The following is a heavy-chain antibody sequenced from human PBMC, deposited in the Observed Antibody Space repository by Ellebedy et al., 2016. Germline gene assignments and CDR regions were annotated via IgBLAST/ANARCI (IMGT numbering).Heavy chain of an antibody. V-gene: IGHV3-74*01. D-gene: IGHD3-10*01. CDR2: INSGGSIT. CDR1: GFTFSSYW. CDR3: TRDPPVWFGGVESLNWFDP. Sequence: GESLKISCAASGFTFSSYWMHWVRQAPGKGLVWVSRINSGGSITTYADSVKGRFTISRDNAKNTLFLQMNSLKVEDSAVYFCTRDPPVWFGGVESLNWFDPWGQGTLVTVSS. J-gene: IGHJ5*02.